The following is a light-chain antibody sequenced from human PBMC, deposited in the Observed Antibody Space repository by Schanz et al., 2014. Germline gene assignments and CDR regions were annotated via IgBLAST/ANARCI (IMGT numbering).Light chain of an antibody. CDR2: DVS. CDR3: CSYAGSSTSVV. CDR1: SSDVGGYKY. J-gene: IGLJ2*01. V-gene: IGLV2-23*02. Sequence: QSALTQPASVSGSPGQSITISCTGTSSDVGGYKYVSWYQQHPGKAPKVMIYDVSNRPSGVSNRFSGSKSGNTASLTISGLQAEDEADYYCCSYAGSSTSVVFGGGTKLTVL.